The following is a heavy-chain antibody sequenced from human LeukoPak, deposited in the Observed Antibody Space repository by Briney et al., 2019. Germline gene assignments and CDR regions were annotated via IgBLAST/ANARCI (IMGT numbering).Heavy chain of an antibody. CDR1: GGSISSGGYY. CDR3: ARGEPSDIAARPIYFDY. Sequence: SETLSLTCTVSGGSISSGGYYWSWIRQHPGKGLEWIGYIYYSGSTYYNPSLKSRVTISVDTSKNQFSLKLSSATAADTAVYYCARGEPSDIAARPIYFDYWGQGTLVTVSS. V-gene: IGHV4-31*03. J-gene: IGHJ4*02. D-gene: IGHD6-6*01. CDR2: IYYSGST.